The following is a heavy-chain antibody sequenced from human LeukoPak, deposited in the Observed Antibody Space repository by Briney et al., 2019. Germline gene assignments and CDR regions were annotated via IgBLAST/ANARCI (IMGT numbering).Heavy chain of an antibody. CDR2: FSWNSENI. J-gene: IGHJ4*02. CDR3: AKGSSSWYPAPSYFDY. CDR1: GFTFDGYA. V-gene: IGHV3-9*03. Sequence: PGRSLRISCAAPGFTFDGYAIQRVRQAPGEGLEGVSGFSWNSENIGYADSVKGRFTISRDNAKNSLYMQMNSLRAEDMAFYYCAKGSSSWYPAPSYFDYWGQGSLVTVSS. D-gene: IGHD6-13*01.